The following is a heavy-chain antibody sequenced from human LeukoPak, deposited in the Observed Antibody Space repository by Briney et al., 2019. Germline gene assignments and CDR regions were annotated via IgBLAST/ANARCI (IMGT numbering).Heavy chain of an antibody. Sequence: ASVKVSCKASGYTFTSYAMHWVRQAPGQRLEWMGWINAGNGNTKYSQKFQGRVTITRDTSASTAYMELSSLRSEDTAVYYCARSLGGGNLVAWFDHWGPGTLVTVSS. CDR1: GYTFTSYA. J-gene: IGHJ5*02. CDR2: INAGNGNT. CDR3: ARSLGGGNLVAWFDH. D-gene: IGHD4-23*01. V-gene: IGHV1-3*01.